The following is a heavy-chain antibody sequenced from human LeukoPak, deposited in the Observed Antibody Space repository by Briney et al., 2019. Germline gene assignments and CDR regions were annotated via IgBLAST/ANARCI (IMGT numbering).Heavy chain of an antibody. CDR1: GGSISSYY. J-gene: IGHJ6*02. V-gene: IGHV4-4*07. CDR3: ARNAGTKDYYYGMDV. Sequence: SETLSLTCTVSGGSISSYYWSWIRQPAGKGLEWIGRIYTSGSTNYNPSLKSRVTISGDMSNNQFSLRLTSLTAADTAVYYCARNAGTKDYYYGMDVWGQGTTVIVSS. CDR2: IYTSGST. D-gene: IGHD2-2*01.